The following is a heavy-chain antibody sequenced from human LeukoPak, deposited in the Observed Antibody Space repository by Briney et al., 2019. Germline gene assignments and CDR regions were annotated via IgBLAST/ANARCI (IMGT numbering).Heavy chain of an antibody. CDR2: IKSKTDGGTT. CDR3: ARDTWFGELFYYYYYMDV. V-gene: IGHV3-15*01. CDR1: GFTFDDYG. J-gene: IGHJ6*03. Sequence: GGSLRLSCAAPGFTFDDYGMSWVRQAPGKGLEWVGRIKSKTDGGTTDYAARVKGRFTISRDDSKNTLYLQMNSLKTEDTAVYYCARDTWFGELFYYYYYMDVWGKGTTVTVSS. D-gene: IGHD3-10*01.